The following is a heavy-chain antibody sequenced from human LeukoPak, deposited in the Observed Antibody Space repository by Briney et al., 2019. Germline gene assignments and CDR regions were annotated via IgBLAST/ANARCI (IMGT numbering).Heavy chain of an antibody. CDR1: GGSLSSYY. Sequence: SETLSLTCTVSGGSLSSYYWSWIRQPPGKGLEWIGYIYYSGSTNYNPSLKSRVTISVDTSKNQFSLKRSSVTAADTAVYYCARTFRGWSTTHDFYYYYGMDVWGQGTTVTVSS. CDR2: IYYSGST. D-gene: IGHD6-19*01. J-gene: IGHJ6*02. CDR3: ARTFRGWSTTHDFYYYYGMDV. V-gene: IGHV4-59*08.